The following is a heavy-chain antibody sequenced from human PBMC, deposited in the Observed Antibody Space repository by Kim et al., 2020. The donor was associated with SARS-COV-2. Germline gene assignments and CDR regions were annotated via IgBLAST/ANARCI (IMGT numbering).Heavy chain of an antibody. D-gene: IGHD3-16*01. J-gene: IGHJ5*02. CDR3: TRNLTS. CDR2: KAKSYAT. Sequence: KAKSYATEEAASVKGRFTISRDDSKSTAYLRINSLKTEDTAVYYCTRNLTSWGQGTLVTVSS. V-gene: IGHV3-73*01.